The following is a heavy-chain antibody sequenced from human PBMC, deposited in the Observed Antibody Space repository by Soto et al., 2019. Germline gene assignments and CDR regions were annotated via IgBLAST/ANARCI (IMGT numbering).Heavy chain of an antibody. CDR3: AKDRAEYYGMDV. CDR1: GFTFSSYG. Sequence: GGSLRLSCAASGFTFSSYGMHWVRQAPGKGLEWVAVISYDGSNRYYADSVKGRFTISRDNSKNTLYLQMNSLRAEDTAVYYCAKDRAEYYGMDVWGQGTTVTVS. CDR2: ISYDGSNR. J-gene: IGHJ6*02. V-gene: IGHV3-30*18.